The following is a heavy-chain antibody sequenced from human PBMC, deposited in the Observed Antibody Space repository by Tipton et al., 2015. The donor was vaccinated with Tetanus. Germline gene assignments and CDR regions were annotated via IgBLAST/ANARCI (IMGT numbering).Heavy chain of an antibody. CDR1: GGSISSGGYY. J-gene: IGHJ4*02. D-gene: IGHD1-26*01. CDR2: IYSSGST. V-gene: IGHV4-31*03. CDR3: ARDQARGARGWNYFDY. Sequence: TLSLTCTVSGGSISSGGYYWSWIRQHSGKGLEWIGDIYSSGSTYSDPSLKGRVTISVDTSKNQFSLRLNSVTAADTAVYYCARDQARGARGWNYFDYWGLGTLVTVSS.